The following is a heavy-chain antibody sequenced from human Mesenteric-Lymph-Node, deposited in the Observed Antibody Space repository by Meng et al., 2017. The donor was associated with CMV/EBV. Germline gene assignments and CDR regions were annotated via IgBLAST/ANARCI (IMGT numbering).Heavy chain of an antibody. CDR2: TYYRSKWYN. CDR1: GDSVSSNSAA. V-gene: IGHV6-1*01. J-gene: IGHJ4*02. CDR3: ARDVDTAMVFDY. Sequence: SGDSVSSNSAAWNWIRQCPSRGLEWLGRTYYRSKWYNDYAVSVKSRITINPDTSKNQFSLQLNSVTPEDTAVYYCARDVDTAMVFDYWGQGTLVTVSS. D-gene: IGHD5-18*01.